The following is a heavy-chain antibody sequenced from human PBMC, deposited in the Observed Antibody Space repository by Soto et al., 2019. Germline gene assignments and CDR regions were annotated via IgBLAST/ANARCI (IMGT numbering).Heavy chain of an antibody. D-gene: IGHD3-10*01. CDR3: AIGEWFSTSYFNF. V-gene: IGHV3-23*01. J-gene: IGHJ4*02. CDR2: ISGSGGAT. Sequence: GGSLRLSCAASGFTFTGFAVSWVRQAPGKGLEWVSAISGSGGATYYADPVKGRFTVARDNSRNTVYLQVDSLRVEDTAVYHCAIGEWFSTSYFNFWGKGTLVTVSS. CDR1: GFTFTGFA.